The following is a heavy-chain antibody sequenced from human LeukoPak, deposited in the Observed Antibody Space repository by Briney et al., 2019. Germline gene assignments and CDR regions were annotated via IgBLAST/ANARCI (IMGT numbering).Heavy chain of an antibody. J-gene: IGHJ4*02. Sequence: ASVKVSCKASGYTFTGYYLHWVRQAPGQGLEWMGWINPNSGGTNYAQKFQDRVTLTRDTSISTAYMELSRLRSGDTALYYCAKAGIEQWLVHFDYWGQGTLVTVSS. CDR2: INPNSGGT. V-gene: IGHV1-2*02. CDR1: GYTFTGYY. CDR3: AKAGIEQWLVHFDY. D-gene: IGHD6-19*01.